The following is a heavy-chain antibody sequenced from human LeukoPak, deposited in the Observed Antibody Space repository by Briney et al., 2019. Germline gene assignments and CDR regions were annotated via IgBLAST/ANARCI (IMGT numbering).Heavy chain of an antibody. CDR3: AREGTAYCGGDCYLDY. V-gene: IGHV3-74*01. Sequence: GGSLRLSCAASGFTFSSYWMHWVRQAPGKGLVWVSRINSDGSSTSYADSVKGRFTISRDNAKNSLYLQMSSLRAEDTAVYYCAREGTAYCGGDCYLDYWGQGTLVTVSS. J-gene: IGHJ4*02. CDR2: INSDGSST. CDR1: GFTFSSYW. D-gene: IGHD2-21*01.